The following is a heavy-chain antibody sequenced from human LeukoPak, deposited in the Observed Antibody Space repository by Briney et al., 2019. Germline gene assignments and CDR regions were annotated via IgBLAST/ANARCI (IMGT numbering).Heavy chain of an antibody. CDR3: ARDYGIAFDL. Sequence: GESLKISCKGPGYRFTSYWIVWVRQMPGKGLEWMGIIYPGDSHTRYSPSFQGQVTISADTSSSTAYLQWSSLKASDTAMYYCARDYGIAFDLWGQGTMLTVSS. CDR2: IYPGDSHT. D-gene: IGHD4-17*01. V-gene: IGHV5-51*01. CDR1: GYRFTSYW. J-gene: IGHJ3*01.